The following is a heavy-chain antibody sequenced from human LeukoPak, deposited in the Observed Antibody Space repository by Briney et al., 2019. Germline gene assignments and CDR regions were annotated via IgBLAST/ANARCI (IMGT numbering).Heavy chain of an antibody. D-gene: IGHD3-10*01. V-gene: IGHV4-4*07. J-gene: IGHJ2*01. Sequence: SETLSLTCTVSGGSINSYYWSWLRQPAGKGLEWIRRIYTSGSTNYNPSLKSRVTMSVDTSKNLFSLKLSSVTAADTAVYYCARLVGQLSLWGRGTQVTVSS. CDR1: GGSINSYY. CDR2: IYTSGST. CDR3: ARLVGQLSL.